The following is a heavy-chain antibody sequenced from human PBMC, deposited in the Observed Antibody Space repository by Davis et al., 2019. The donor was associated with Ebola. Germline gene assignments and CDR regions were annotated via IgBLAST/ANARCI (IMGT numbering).Heavy chain of an antibody. V-gene: IGHV4-59*01. D-gene: IGHD6-19*01. CDR2: IYYSGST. CDR1: GGSISTYY. J-gene: IGHJ5*02. CDR3: ARDPWYSSGIIDP. Sequence: MPSETLSLTCTVSGGSISTYYWSWIRQPPGKGLEWIGCIYYSGSTNYNPSLKSRVTISVDTSKNQFSLKLSSVTAADTAVYYCARDPWYSSGIIDPWGHGTLVTVSS.